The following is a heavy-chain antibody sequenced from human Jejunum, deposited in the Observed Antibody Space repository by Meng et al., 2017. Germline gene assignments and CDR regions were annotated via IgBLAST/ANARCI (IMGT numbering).Heavy chain of an antibody. CDR1: GFTFSNYW. D-gene: IGHD2-15*01. J-gene: IGHJ4*02. CDR2: ISQDGGAR. CDR3: ESFVVIPAPCRFDY. V-gene: IGHV3-7*01. Sequence: GESLKISCAASGFTFSNYWMNWVRQAPGKGLEWLSNISQDGGARYFVDSVRDRITISRDNAKNSMYLQMNTLRAEDTAVYYCESFVVIPAPCRFDYWGQGALVTVSS.